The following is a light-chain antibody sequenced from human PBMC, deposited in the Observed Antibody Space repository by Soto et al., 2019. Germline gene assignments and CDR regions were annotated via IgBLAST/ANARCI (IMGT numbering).Light chain of an antibody. V-gene: IGLV2-14*03. CDR2: DVS. Sequence: QSALTQPASVSGSPGQSITISCTGTSSDIGAYNYVSWYQQHPGKAPXLMIYDVSNRPSGVSXRFXGXXXXXTXXXXXXGLQAEDEGDYYCSSYTSSSTVVFGGGTQLTVL. CDR3: SSYTSSSTVV. CDR1: SSDIGAYNY. J-gene: IGLJ2*01.